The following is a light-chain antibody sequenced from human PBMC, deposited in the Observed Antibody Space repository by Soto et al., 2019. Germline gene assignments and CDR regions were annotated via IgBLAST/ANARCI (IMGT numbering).Light chain of an antibody. V-gene: IGLV2-14*01. CDR2: DVT. CDR1: SSDVGGYNY. J-gene: IGLJ3*02. Sequence: QSALTQPASVSGSPGQSITISCTGTSSDVGGYNYVSWYQQHPGKAPKLMIYDVTSRPSGVSNRFSGSKSGYTASLTISGLQAEDEADYYCSSYTTSSTLGVFGGGTKVTVL. CDR3: SSYTTSSTLGV.